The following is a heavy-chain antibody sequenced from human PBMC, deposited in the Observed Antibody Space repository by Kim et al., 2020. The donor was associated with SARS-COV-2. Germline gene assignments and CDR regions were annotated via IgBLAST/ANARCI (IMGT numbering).Heavy chain of an antibody. V-gene: IGHV5-51*01. CDR3: ARQTSITVLGPKGGAFDI. CDR2: IYPRDSDT. J-gene: IGHJ3*02. D-gene: IGHD3-3*01. CDR1: GYSFNDYW. Sequence: GESLKISCKTSGYSFNDYWIGWVRQMPGKGLEWMGIIYPRDSDTRYSPSFQVQVTISADLSTSTAYLQWGSLKASDSATYYCARQTSITVLGPKGGAFDIWGQGTVVSVSA.